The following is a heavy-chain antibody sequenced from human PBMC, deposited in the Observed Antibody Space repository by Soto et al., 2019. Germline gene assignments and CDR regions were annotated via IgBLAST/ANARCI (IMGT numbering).Heavy chain of an antibody. V-gene: IGHV3-66*04. CDR2: IYSGGST. CDR1: GVTVSSNY. J-gene: IGHJ4*02. D-gene: IGHD5-18*01. CDR3: ARHGYNYGGGYFDY. Sequence: EVPLVESGGGLVQPGESLRLSCAASGVTVSSNYMSWVRQAPGKGLEWVSVIYSGGSTYYADSVKGRFTISRDNSKNTLYLQMNSLRAEDTAVYYCARHGYNYGGGYFDYWGQGTLVTVSS.